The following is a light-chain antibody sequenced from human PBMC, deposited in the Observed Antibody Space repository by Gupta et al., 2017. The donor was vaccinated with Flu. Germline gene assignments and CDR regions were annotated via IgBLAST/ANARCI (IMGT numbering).Light chain of an antibody. CDR2: GAS. Sequence: PSSLSVSVGDRVTITCRASQSISTYLNWYQQKPGKVPNLLIYGASSLQSGVPSRFSGSASGTXFTLTIXSLQPEDFATYYCQQSYSTPLTFGXGTKVVIK. CDR1: QSISTY. CDR3: QQSYSTPLT. V-gene: IGKV1-39*01. J-gene: IGKJ4*01.